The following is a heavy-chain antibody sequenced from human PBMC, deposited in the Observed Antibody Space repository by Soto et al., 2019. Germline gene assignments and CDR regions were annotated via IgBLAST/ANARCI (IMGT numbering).Heavy chain of an antibody. CDR3: AKDPVGYDSSGYYPDY. J-gene: IGHJ4*02. V-gene: IGHV3-30*18. CDR1: GXTFSSSG. D-gene: IGHD3-22*01. Sequence: GSLRLSCAASGXTFSSSGMHWVRQAPGKGLEWVAVISYDGSNKYYAEYVKGLFTISRDNSKNTLYLQMNSLRAEETAVYYCAKDPVGYDSSGYYPDYWGQGTLVTVS. CDR2: ISYDGSNK.